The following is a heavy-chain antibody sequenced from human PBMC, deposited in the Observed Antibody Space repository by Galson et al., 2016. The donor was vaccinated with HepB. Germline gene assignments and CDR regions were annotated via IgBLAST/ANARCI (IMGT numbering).Heavy chain of an antibody. V-gene: IGHV3-33*01. CDR2: IWYDGSNK. CDR3: ARGYCSGSGCYSDHLDY. Sequence: WVAVIWYDGSNKYYADSVEGRFTISRDNSKNTLYLQMNSLRAEDTAVYYCARGYCSGSGCYSDHLDYWGQGTLVTVSS. D-gene: IGHD2-15*01. J-gene: IGHJ4*02.